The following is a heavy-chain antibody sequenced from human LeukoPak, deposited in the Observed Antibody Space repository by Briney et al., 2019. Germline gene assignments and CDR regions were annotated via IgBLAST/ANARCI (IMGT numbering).Heavy chain of an antibody. J-gene: IGHJ4*02. CDR3: ARITIVPDY. Sequence: ASVKVSCKASGYTFTSYDINWVRQATGQGLEWMGWINPNSGGTNYAQKFQGRVTMTRDTSISTAYMELSRLRSDDTAVYYCARITIVPDYWGQGTLVTVST. CDR2: INPNSGGT. CDR1: GYTFTSYD. V-gene: IGHV1-2*02. D-gene: IGHD4/OR15-4a*01.